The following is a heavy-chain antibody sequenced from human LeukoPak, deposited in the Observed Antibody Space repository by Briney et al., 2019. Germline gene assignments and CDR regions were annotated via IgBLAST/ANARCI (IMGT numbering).Heavy chain of an antibody. CDR2: ISGDGGST. V-gene: IGHV3-43*02. D-gene: IGHD6-19*01. CDR1: GFTYDDYA. J-gene: IGHJ4*02. CDR3: AKAVYSSAWSDLDY. Sequence: GGSLRLXCAASGFTYDDYAMHWARQAPGKGLESVSLISGDGGSTYYADSVKGRFTVSRDTSKTSLYLQMNSLRTEDTAFCYCAKAVYSSAWSDLDYWGQGTLVTVSS.